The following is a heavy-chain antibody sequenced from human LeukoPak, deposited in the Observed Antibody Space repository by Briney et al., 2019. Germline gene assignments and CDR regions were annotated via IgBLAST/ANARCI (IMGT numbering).Heavy chain of an antibody. CDR3: ARNNLLESWFDP. D-gene: IGHD3-10*01. CDR1: GGSISSGSYY. Sequence: PSQTLSLTCTVSGGSISSGSYYWSWIRQPAGKGLEWIGRIYTSGSTNYNPSLKSRVTISVDTSKNQFSLKLSSVTAADTAVYYCARNNLLESWFDPWGQGTLVTVSS. J-gene: IGHJ5*02. V-gene: IGHV4-61*02. CDR2: IYTSGST.